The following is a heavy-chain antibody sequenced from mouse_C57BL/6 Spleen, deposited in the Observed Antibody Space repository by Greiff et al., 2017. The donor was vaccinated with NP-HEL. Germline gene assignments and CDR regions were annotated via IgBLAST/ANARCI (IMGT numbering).Heavy chain of an antibody. CDR2: ILPGSGST. CDR3: ARSRWHSNLGGYAMDY. J-gene: IGHJ4*01. CDR1: GYTFTGYW. Sequence: VQLQQSGAELMKPGASVKLSCKATGYTFTGYWIEWVKQRPGHGLEWIGEILPGSGSTNYNEKFKGKATFTADTSSNTAYRQLSSLTTEDSAIYYCARSRWHSNLGGYAMDYWGQGTSVTVSS. D-gene: IGHD2-5*01. V-gene: IGHV1-9*01.